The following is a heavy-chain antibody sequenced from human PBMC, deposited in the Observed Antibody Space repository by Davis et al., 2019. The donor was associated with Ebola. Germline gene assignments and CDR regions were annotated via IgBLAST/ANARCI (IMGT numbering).Heavy chain of an antibody. Sequence: SETLSLTCAVSGDSISSSNWWSWVRQPPGKGLEWIGEISQSGSTNYNPSLKSRVTISVDKSKNQFSLKLNSVTAADTAVYFCARGRTGSYRPRLDYWGQGTLVTVSS. CDR2: ISQSGST. CDR3: ARGRTGSYRPRLDY. D-gene: IGHD3-10*01. CDR1: GDSISSSNW. V-gene: IGHV4-4*02. J-gene: IGHJ4*02.